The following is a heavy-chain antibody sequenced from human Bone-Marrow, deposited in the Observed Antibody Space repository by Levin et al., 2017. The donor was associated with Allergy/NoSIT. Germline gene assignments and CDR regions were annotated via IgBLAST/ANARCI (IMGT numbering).Heavy chain of an antibody. CDR3: ARDPGTMAEYFYDGMDV. CDR2: IIPIFGTS. CDR1: GGTFSSYA. Sequence: KISCNASGGTFSSYAINWVRQAPGQGLEWVGGIIPIFGTSNYAQKFQGRVTITADKSTSTAYMQLSSLRSDDTAGDFCARDPGTMAEYFYDGMDVWGQGTTVIVSS. J-gene: IGHJ6*02. V-gene: IGHV1-69*06. D-gene: IGHD4/OR15-4a*01.